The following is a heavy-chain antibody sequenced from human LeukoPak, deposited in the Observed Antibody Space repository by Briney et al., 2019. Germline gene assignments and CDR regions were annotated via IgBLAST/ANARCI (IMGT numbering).Heavy chain of an antibody. CDR1: GYPFTGYY. D-gene: IGHD6-6*01. Sequence: ASVKVSCKASGYPFTGYYMQWVRQAPGQGLEWMGWINPNSGGTIYAQKFQGRVTMTRDTSISTAYMELSRLRSDDTAVYYCARDQRSSSSGSPFDYWGQGTLVTVSS. V-gene: IGHV1-2*02. CDR3: ARDQRSSSSGSPFDY. J-gene: IGHJ4*02. CDR2: INPNSGGT.